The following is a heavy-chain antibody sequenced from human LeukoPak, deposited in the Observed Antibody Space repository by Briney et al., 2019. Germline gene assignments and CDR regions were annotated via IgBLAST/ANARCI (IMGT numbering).Heavy chain of an antibody. D-gene: IGHD6-6*01. J-gene: IGHJ6*03. CDR3: ARDWGVGGRPGYMDV. V-gene: IGHV4-59*01. Sequence: SETLSFTCTVSGGSISNKYWSWIRQPPGKGLEWIGYIYYSGNTNYNPSLKSRVTILVDTSKNQVSLKLSSVTAADTAVYFCARDWGVGGRPGYMDVWGKGTTVTVSS. CDR2: IYYSGNT. CDR1: GGSISNKY.